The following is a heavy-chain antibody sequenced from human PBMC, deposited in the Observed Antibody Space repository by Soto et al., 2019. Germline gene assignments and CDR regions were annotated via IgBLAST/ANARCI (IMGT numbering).Heavy chain of an antibody. CDR2: IYPGDSDT. CDR3: ARLGEMATITNAFDI. J-gene: IGHJ3*02. V-gene: IGHV5-51*01. D-gene: IGHD5-12*01. CDR1: GYKVSTWHNFTSYW. Sequence: PGESLKISCMGSGYKVSTWHNFTSYWIAWVRQVPGGGLEWMGIIYPGDSDTRYSPSFQGQVTISADKSISTAYLQWSSLKASDTAMYHCARLGEMATITNAFDIWGQGTMVTVSS.